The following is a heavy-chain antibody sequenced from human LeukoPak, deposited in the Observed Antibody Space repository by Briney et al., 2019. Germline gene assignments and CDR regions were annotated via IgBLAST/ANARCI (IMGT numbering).Heavy chain of an antibody. D-gene: IGHD5-12*01. V-gene: IGHV1-46*01. CDR3: ARDAGYSGYDRTYGMDV. CDR1: GYTFTSYY. J-gene: IGHJ6*02. CDR2: INPSGGST. Sequence: AASVKVSCKASGYTFTSYYMHWVRQAPGQGLEWMGIINPSGGSTYYAQKFQGRVTMTRDTSTSTVYMELSSLRSEDTAVYYCARDAGYSGYDRTYGMDVWGQGTTVTVSS.